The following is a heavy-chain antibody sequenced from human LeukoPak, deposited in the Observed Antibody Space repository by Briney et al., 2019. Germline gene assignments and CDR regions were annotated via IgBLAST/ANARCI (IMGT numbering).Heavy chain of an antibody. CDR3: ARDLGYCSSTSCYALYYFDY. J-gene: IGHJ4*02. CDR1: GYTFTSYD. V-gene: IGHV1-2*02. D-gene: IGHD2-2*01. CDR2: INPNSGGT. Sequence: ASVKVSCKASGYTFTSYDINWVRQATGQGLEWMGWINPNSGGTNYAQKFQGRVTMTRDTSISTAYMELSRLRSDDTAVYYCARDLGYCSSTSCYALYYFDYWGQGTLVTVSS.